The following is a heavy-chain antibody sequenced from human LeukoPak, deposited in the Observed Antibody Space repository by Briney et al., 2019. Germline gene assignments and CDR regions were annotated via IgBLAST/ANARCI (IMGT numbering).Heavy chain of an antibody. D-gene: IGHD1-1*01. J-gene: IGHJ4*02. CDR3: AAANNYYYFDY. Sequence: SETLSLTCTVSGGSISSYYWSWIRQTPGKGLEWIGYIYYSGSTNYNPSLKSRVTMSLDTSKNQFSLNLTSVTAADTALYYCAAANNYYYFDYWGQGTLVTVSS. CDR2: IYYSGST. V-gene: IGHV4-59*01. CDR1: GGSISSYY.